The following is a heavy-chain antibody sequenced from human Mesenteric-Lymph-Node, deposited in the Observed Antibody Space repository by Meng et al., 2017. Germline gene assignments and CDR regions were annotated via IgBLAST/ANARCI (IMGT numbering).Heavy chain of an antibody. CDR1: GYTFTSYD. D-gene: IGHD1-26*01. Sequence: ASVKVSCKASGYTFTSYDINWVRQATGQGLEWMGWMNPNSGNTGYAQKFQGRVTITRDTSASTAYMELSSLRSEDTAVYYCARDWMAVGAPFGSYGMDVWGQGTTVTVSS. V-gene: IGHV1-8*03. J-gene: IGHJ6*02. CDR2: MNPNSGNT. CDR3: ARDWMAVGAPFGSYGMDV.